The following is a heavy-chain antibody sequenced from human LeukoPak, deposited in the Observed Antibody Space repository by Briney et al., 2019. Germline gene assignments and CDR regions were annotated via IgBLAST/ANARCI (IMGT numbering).Heavy chain of an antibody. CDR1: GFSFTSCW. J-gene: IGHJ4*02. D-gene: IGHD1-1*01. CDR2: IKQDGSEK. CDR3: ARVSRGKTGTR. V-gene: IGHV3-7*01. Sequence: GGSLRLSCAATGFSFTSCWMSWVRQAPGKGLEWVANIKQDGSEKYYVDSVKGRFTISRDNAKNSLYLQMNSLRAEDTAVYYCARVSRGKTGTRWGQGTLVTVSS.